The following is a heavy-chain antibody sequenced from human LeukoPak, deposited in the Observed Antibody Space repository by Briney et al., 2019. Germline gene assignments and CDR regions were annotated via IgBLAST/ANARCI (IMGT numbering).Heavy chain of an antibody. Sequence: GGSLRLSCAASGFTFSSYGMHWVRQAPGKGLEWVAVISYDESNKYYADSVKGRFTISRDNSKNTLYLQMNSLRAEDTAVYYCAKGAAGLYYYYYYGMDVWGQGTTVTVSS. V-gene: IGHV3-30*18. J-gene: IGHJ6*02. CDR2: ISYDESNK. D-gene: IGHD6-13*01. CDR3: AKGAAGLYYYYYYGMDV. CDR1: GFTFSSYG.